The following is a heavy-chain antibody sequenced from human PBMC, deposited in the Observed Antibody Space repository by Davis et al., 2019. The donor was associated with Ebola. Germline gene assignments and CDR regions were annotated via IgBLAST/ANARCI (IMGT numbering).Heavy chain of an antibody. D-gene: IGHD6-19*01. V-gene: IGHV1-69*04. CDR3: ARVAGYSSGWGDY. CDR1: GVTFGTHG. Sequence: AASVKVSCKASGVTFGTHGISWVRQAPGRGLEWMGRIIPGRGTPDYAEKFQGRVAISADRSGLTVYMELTSLRAEDTAVYYCARVAGYSSGWGDYWGQGTLVTVSS. CDR2: IIPGRGTP. J-gene: IGHJ4*02.